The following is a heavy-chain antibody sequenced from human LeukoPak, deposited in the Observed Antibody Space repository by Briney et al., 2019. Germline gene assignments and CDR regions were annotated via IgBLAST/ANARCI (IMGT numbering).Heavy chain of an antibody. J-gene: IGHJ4*02. CDR1: GYTFTSYG. V-gene: IGHV1-18*01. Sequence: ASVSPSSKASGYTFTSYGISWVRQAPGQGLEWMGKISVYNGHTNSVQKFQGRVTMTRDTSTSTAYMELMSLRPDDTAVYFCARNGDRGPYYFDFSGQGTLGTVSS. CDR3: ARNGDRGPYYFDF. D-gene: IGHD2-21*02. CDR2: ISVYNGHT.